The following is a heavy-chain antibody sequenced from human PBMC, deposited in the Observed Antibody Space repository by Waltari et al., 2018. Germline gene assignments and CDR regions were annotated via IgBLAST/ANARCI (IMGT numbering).Heavy chain of an antibody. CDR2: IYYSGST. CDR3: ARDQNPITMVRGAGWYFDL. D-gene: IGHD3-10*01. CDR1: GGSISSGGYY. J-gene: IGHJ2*01. V-gene: IGHV4-31*03. Sequence: QVQLQESGPGLVKPSQTLSLTCTVSGGSISSGGYYWSWIRQHPGKGLEWIGYIYYSGSTYYNPSLKSRVTISVDTSKNQFSLKLSSVTAADTAVYYCARDQNPITMVRGAGWYFDLWGRGTLVTVSS.